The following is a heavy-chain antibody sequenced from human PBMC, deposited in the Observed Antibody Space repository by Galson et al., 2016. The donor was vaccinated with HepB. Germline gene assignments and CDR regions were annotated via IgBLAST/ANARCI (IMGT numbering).Heavy chain of an antibody. J-gene: IGHJ4*02. D-gene: IGHD2-15*01. CDR3: ASQWVAVDY. V-gene: IGHV3-48*02. CDR2: ISSRTRTT. Sequence: LRLSCAASGFTFTNYDIHWVRQAPGKGLEWVSHISSRTRTTYYADSVKGRFTISRDNAKNSLYLQMNSLRDEDTAVYYCASQWVAVDYWGRGTLVTVSS. CDR1: GFTFTNYD.